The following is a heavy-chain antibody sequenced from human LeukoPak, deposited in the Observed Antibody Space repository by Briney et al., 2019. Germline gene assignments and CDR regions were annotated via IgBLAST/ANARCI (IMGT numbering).Heavy chain of an antibody. J-gene: IGHJ4*02. V-gene: IGHV3-48*03. CDR3: VRVNYGDYSYYFDY. D-gene: IGHD4-17*01. CDR1: GFTFSSYE. Sequence: GGSLRLSCAASGFTFSSYEINWVRQAPGKGLDWVSCISASGTTIYYADSVKGRFTVSRDNAKNSVYLQMNSLRAEDTAVYYCVRVNYGDYSYYFDYWGQGTLVTVSS. CDR2: ISASGTTI.